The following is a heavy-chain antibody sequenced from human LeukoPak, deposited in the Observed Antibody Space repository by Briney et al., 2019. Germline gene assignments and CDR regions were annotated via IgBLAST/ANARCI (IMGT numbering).Heavy chain of an antibody. Sequence: PGGSLRLSCAASGFSFSSHGMSWVRQAPGKGLEWVSAISAGGGSTYYADSVKGRFTISRDSSKNTLSLQMNSLRAEDTAVYYCAKDYGDHALRTEYFQHWGQGTLVTVSS. V-gene: IGHV3-23*01. CDR1: GFSFSSHG. J-gene: IGHJ1*01. D-gene: IGHD4-17*01. CDR2: ISAGGGST. CDR3: AKDYGDHALRTEYFQH.